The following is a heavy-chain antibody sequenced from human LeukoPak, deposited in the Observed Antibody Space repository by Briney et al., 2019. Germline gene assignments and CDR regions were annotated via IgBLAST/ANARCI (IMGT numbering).Heavy chain of an antibody. D-gene: IGHD2-2*01. Sequence: SETLSLTCAVYGGSFSGYYWSWIRQPPGKGLEWIGEMNQSGSTNYNPSLKSRVTISVDTSKTQFSLKLSSVPDADTAVYYCARRGCSSTSCSGDYYYYMDVWGKGTTVTVSS. V-gene: IGHV4-34*01. CDR1: GGSFSGYY. CDR2: MNQSGST. J-gene: IGHJ6*03. CDR3: ARRGCSSTSCSGDYYYYMDV.